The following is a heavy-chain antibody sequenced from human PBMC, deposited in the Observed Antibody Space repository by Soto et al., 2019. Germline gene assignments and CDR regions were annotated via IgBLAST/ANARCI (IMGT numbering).Heavy chain of an antibody. V-gene: IGHV1-69*01. J-gene: IGHJ6*02. D-gene: IGHD2-15*01. Sequence: QVQLVQSGAEVKKPGSSVKVSCKASGGTFSSYAISWVRQAPGQGLEWMGGIIPIFGTANYAQKFQGRVTITADESTSTAYMELSSLRSEDTAVYYCAKPEGYCSGGSYRDYYYYGMDVWGQGTTVTVSS. CDR3: AKPEGYCSGGSYRDYYYYGMDV. CDR2: IIPIFGTA. CDR1: GGTFSSYA.